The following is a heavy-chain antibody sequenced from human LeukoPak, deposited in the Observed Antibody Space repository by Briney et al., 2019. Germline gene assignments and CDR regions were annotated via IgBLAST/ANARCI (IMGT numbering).Heavy chain of an antibody. D-gene: IGHD2-15*01. V-gene: IGHV4-34*01. J-gene: IGHJ4*02. CDR2: INHSGST. CDR3: AKELCSGGSCYIFDY. CDR1: GGSFSGYY. Sequence: SETLSLTCGVYGGSFSGYYWSWIRQPPGKGLEWIGEINHSGSTNYNPSLKSRVTISVDTSKNQFSLKLSSVTAADTAVYYCAKELCSGGSCYIFDYWGQGTLVTVSS.